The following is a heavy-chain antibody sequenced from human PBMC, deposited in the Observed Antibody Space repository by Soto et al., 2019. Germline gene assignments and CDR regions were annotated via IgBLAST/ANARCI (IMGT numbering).Heavy chain of an antibody. D-gene: IGHD3-10*01. V-gene: IGHV4-4*07. CDR1: GDSFSNYY. J-gene: IGHJ6*02. CDR3: ARDDFGSAGMDV. CDR2: IYPSGTT. Sequence: QVQLQESGPGLVKPSETLSLTCTVSGDSFSNYYWSWIRQPAGKGLEWIGRIYPSGTTNYNPSLKTRLTLSRDTSKNQFSLSLRSVTAADTAVYFCARDDFGSAGMDVRVRGTTVTVSS.